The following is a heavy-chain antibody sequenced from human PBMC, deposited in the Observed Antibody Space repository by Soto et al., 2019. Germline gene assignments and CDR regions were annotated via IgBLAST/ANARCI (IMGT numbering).Heavy chain of an antibody. CDR1: GGSISSYY. D-gene: IGHD6-6*01. Sequence: PSETLSLTCTVSGGSISSYYWSWIRQPPGKGLEWIGYIYYSGSTNYNPSLKSRVTISVDTSKNQFSLKLSSVPAGDTAVDYCARSTSSGLWYCFGMDVWGPGTTVTVS. V-gene: IGHV4-59*01. CDR2: IYYSGST. CDR3: ARSTSSGLWYCFGMDV. J-gene: IGHJ6*02.